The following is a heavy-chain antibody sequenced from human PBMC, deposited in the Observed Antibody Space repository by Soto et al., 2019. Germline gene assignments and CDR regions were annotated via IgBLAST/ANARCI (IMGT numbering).Heavy chain of an antibody. V-gene: IGHV3-13*01. D-gene: IGHD3-10*01. CDR1: GFTYNSYE. Sequence: EAQLVESGGGLVQPGGSLRLSCAAFGFTYNSYEMHWVRRVPGKGLEWVSSMGGAGAREYAGSVKGRFIISRDNAKNSLYLQMDNLRAGDTAVYYCTRAAFGDGMDLWGQGTPVTVS. J-gene: IGHJ6*02. CDR3: TRAAFGDGMDL. CDR2: MGGAGAR.